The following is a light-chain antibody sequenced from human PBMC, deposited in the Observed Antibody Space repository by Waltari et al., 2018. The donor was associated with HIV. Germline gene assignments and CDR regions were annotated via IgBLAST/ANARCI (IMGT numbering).Light chain of an antibody. CDR2: RNY. CDR1: SSNIGSKY. V-gene: IGLV1-47*01. Sequence: QSVLTQPPSASGTPGQRVTISCSGSSSNIGSKYVYWYQQLPGTAPKLLIYRNYQRPSGVPDRFSGSKSGTSASLAISGLRSEDEADYYCAAWDDSLNAVVFGGGTKLTVL. CDR3: AAWDDSLNAVV. J-gene: IGLJ2*01.